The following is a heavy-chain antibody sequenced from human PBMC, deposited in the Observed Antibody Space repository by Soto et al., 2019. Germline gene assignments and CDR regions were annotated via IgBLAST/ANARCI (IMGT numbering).Heavy chain of an antibody. J-gene: IGHJ5*02. Sequence: GASVKVSCKASGYTFTGYCMHWVLQAPGQGLEWMGWINPNSGGTNYAQKFQGRVTMTRDTSISTAYMELSRLRSDDTAVYYCARKLGYCSSTSCYTDWFDPWGQATLVTVSS. D-gene: IGHD2-2*02. V-gene: IGHV1-2*02. CDR1: GYTFTGYC. CDR3: ARKLGYCSSTSCYTDWFDP. CDR2: INPNSGGT.